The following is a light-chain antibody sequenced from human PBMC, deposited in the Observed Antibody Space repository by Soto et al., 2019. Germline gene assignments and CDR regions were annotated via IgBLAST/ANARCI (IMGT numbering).Light chain of an antibody. CDR3: HQYGSSSWT. V-gene: IGKV3-20*01. CDR1: QSVSSSY. Sequence: EIVLTQSPGTLSLSPGERATLSCRASQSVSSSYLAWYQQKPGQAPRLLIYGGSSRATGIPDRFSGSGSGTDFTLTISRMEPEDFAVYYCHQYGSSSWTVGQGTKVDSK. CDR2: GGS. J-gene: IGKJ1*01.